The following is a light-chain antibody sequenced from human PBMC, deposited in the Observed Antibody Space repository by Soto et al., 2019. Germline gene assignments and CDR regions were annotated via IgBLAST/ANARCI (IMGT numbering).Light chain of an antibody. Sequence: EIVLTQSPATLSLSPGARATLSCRASQSVSSHLAWYQQKPGQAPRLLIYGASTRATDMPGTFSGRGSGTDFTLTISSLEPEDFAVYYCQQCSNWPRITFGQGTRLEIK. CDR1: QSVSSH. CDR3: QQCSNWPRIT. V-gene: IGKV3-11*01. CDR2: GAS. J-gene: IGKJ5*01.